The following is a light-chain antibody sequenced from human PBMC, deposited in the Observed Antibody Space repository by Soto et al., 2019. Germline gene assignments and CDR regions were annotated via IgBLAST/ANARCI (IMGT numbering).Light chain of an antibody. J-gene: IGKJ1*01. Sequence: DIRVTQSPSSLSASVGDRVTVTCEASHSISSYLHWYQQNQGHAPNLLIYAASNLPSGAPSRFSASESGTDFNLTLNSLQTEAFATYYCQQGYRTPCTFGQGTKVDIK. CDR3: QQGYRTPCT. V-gene: IGKV1-39*01. CDR1: HSISSY. CDR2: AAS.